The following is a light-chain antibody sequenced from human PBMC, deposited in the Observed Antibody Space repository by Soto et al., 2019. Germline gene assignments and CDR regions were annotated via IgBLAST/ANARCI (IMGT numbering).Light chain of an antibody. J-gene: IGKJ1*01. CDR2: EAS. CDR1: QSVGNN. V-gene: IGKV3-11*01. Sequence: EIVLTQSPATLSVSPGERATLSCRASQSVGNNLAWYQQKPGQAPGLLIYEASTRATGIPARFSGSGSGTDFTLTISSLEPEDFAVYYCQQYGSSPWTFGQGTKVDI. CDR3: QQYGSSPWT.